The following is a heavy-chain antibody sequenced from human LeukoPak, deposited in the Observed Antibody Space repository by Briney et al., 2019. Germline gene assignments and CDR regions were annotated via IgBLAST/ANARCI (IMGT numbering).Heavy chain of an antibody. CDR2: ISPSGDRT. Sequence: GGSLRLSCAASGFTFSSYAMSWVRQAPGKGLGWVSFISPSGDRTSNADSVEGRFTISRDNTRNTLYLQMNSLRDEDTGVYYCAIMHGYYDGSGFWVQWGQGTLVTVSS. CDR1: GFTFSSYA. D-gene: IGHD3-22*01. V-gene: IGHV3-23*01. CDR3: AIMHGYYDGSGFWVQ. J-gene: IGHJ4*02.